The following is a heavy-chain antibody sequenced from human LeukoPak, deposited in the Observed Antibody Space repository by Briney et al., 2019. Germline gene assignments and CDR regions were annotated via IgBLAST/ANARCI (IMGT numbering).Heavy chain of an antibody. CDR2: IYYSGST. J-gene: IGHJ3*02. CDR3: ARLFGVVSRGAFDI. Sequence: SETLSLTCTVSGGSISSGGYYWSWIRQHPGKGLEWIGYIYYSGSTYYNPSLKSRVTISVDTSKNQFSLKLSSVTAADTAVYYCARLFGVVSRGAFDIWGQGTMVTVSS. V-gene: IGHV4-31*03. D-gene: IGHD3-3*01. CDR1: GGSISSGGYY.